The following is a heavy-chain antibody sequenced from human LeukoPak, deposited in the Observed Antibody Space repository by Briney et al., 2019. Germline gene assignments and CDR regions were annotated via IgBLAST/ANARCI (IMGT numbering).Heavy chain of an antibody. J-gene: IGHJ3*01. Sequence: PSETLSLTCSVSGGSTGGHSWNWVRPADGKGLEWIGHIFTSGRPNYSSSFKSRVTFSRDTARSQIYLRMTSVTAADTAIYYCARAEEGRFYDSAGYCEPFDLWGQGIMVIVSS. V-gene: IGHV4-4*07. CDR2: IFTSGRP. CDR3: ARAEEGRFYDSAGYCEPFDL. CDR1: GGSTGGHS. D-gene: IGHD2-15*01.